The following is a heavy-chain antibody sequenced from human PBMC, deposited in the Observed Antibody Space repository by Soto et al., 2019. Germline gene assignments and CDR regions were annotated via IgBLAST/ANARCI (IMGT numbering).Heavy chain of an antibody. CDR2: MNPNSGNT. CDR3: ARAGGSYLGGVYYYYGMDV. D-gene: IGHD1-26*01. V-gene: IGHV1-8*01. CDR1: GYTFTSYD. J-gene: IGHJ6*02. Sequence: ASVKVSCKASGYTFTSYDINWVRQATGQGLEWMGWMNPNSGNTGYAQKFQGRVTMTRNTSISTAYMELSSLRSEDTAVYYCARAGGSYLGGVYYYYGMDVWGQGTTVTV.